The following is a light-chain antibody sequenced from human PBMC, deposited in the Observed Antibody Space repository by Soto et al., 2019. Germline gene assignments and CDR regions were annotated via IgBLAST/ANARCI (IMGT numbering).Light chain of an antibody. CDR2: GAS. CDR3: HHYSRSPPYT. CDR1: QSVSNND. Sequence: EIVLTQSPDTLSLSPGERATVSCRASQSVSNNDLAWYQQRPGQAPRLVLYGASTRPTGIPDRFSGSGSATEFTLTISRLEPEDFAVYYCHHYSRSPPYTFGQGTKLDIK. J-gene: IGKJ2*01. V-gene: IGKV3-20*01.